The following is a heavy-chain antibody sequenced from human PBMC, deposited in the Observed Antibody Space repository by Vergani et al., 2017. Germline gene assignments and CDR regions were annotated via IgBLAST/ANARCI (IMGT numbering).Heavy chain of an antibody. CDR1: GFTFSSYG. Sequence: VQLVESGGGLVQPGGSLRLSCAASGFTFSSYGMHWVRQAPGKGLEWVAVIWYDGSNKYYADSVKGRFTISRDNSKNTLYLQMNSLRAEDTAVYYCARDHKRNGMDVWGQGTTVTVSS. CDR3: ARDHKRNGMDV. CDR2: IWYDGSNK. J-gene: IGHJ6*02. D-gene: IGHD6-25*01. V-gene: IGHV3-33*01.